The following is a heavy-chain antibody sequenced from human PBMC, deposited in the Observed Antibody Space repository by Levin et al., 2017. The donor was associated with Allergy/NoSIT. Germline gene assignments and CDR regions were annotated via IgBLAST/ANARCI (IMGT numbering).Heavy chain of an antibody. CDR3: ARVGQWLVQSVSALYDY. CDR2: INAGNGNT. CDR1: GYTFTSYA. Sequence: ASVKVSCKASGYTFTSYAMHWVRQAPGQRLEWMGWINAGNGNTKYSQKFQGRVTITRDTSASTAYMELSSLRSEDTAVYYCARVGQWLVQSVSALYDYWGQGTLVTVSS. J-gene: IGHJ4*02. D-gene: IGHD6-19*01. V-gene: IGHV1-3*01.